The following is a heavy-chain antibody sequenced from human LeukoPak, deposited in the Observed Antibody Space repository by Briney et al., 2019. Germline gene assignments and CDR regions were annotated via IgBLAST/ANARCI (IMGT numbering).Heavy chain of an antibody. J-gene: IGHJ5*02. CDR2: ISYGGSNK. D-gene: IGHD1-26*01. V-gene: IGHV3-30*03. CDR3: AREGLNSDWFDP. CDR1: GFTFSSYG. Sequence: GGSLRLSCAASGFTFSSYGMHWVRQAPGKGLEWVAVISYGGSNKYYADSVKGRFTISRDNAKNSLYLQMNSLRAEDTAVYYCAREGLNSDWFDPWGQGTLVTVSS.